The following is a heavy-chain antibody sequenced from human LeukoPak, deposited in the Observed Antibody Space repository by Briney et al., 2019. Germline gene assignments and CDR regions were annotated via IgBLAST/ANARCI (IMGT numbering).Heavy chain of an antibody. D-gene: IGHD3-16*02. V-gene: IGHV4-4*07. CDR2: IYTSGST. CDR3: ASQGLRLGELSSPDAFAI. J-gene: IGHJ3*02. Sequence: SETLSLTCTVSGGSISSYYWSWIRQPAGKGLEWIGRIYTSGSTNYNPSLKSRVTMSVDTSKNQFSLKLSSVTAADTAVYYCASQGLRLGELSSPDAFAIWGQGTMVTVSS. CDR1: GGSISSYY.